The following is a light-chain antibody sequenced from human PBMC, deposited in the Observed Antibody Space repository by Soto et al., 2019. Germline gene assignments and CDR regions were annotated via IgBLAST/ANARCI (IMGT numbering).Light chain of an antibody. V-gene: IGKV3-20*01. Sequence: EIVLTQSPGTLSLSPEERATLSCRASETVNRNYLAWYQQKPGQAPRLLIYGASSRATGIPDRFSGSWSGPVVTPTISRLEPEDFAVYYCQQDGGPPPTFGHGTKVEIK. CDR2: GAS. CDR3: QQDGGPPPT. CDR1: ETVNRNY. J-gene: IGKJ1*01.